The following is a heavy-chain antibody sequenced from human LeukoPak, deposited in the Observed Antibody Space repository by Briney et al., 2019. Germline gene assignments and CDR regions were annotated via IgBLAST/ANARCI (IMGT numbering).Heavy chain of an antibody. Sequence: GGSLRLSCAASGFTFSSSAMSWVRQAPGKGLEWVANIKQDGSKKNYVDSVKGRFTISRDNAKNSLYLQMNSLRAEDTAVYYCATPLDYYDSSGYHQGGDWGQGTLVTVSS. CDR1: GFTFSSSA. J-gene: IGHJ4*02. CDR3: ATPLDYYDSSGYHQGGD. D-gene: IGHD3-22*01. V-gene: IGHV3-7*03. CDR2: IKQDGSKK.